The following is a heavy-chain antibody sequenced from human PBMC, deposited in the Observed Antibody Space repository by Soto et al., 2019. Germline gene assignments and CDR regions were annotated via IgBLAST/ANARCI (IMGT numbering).Heavy chain of an antibody. CDR3: AREEGVVIQEGHYYGMDV. CDR1: GYAFTGYY. D-gene: IGHD3-3*01. J-gene: IGHJ6*02. Sequence: ASLWVSCKAFGYAFTGYYMHWVRHPPGQGLEWMGWINPNSGGTNYAQKIQGRVTMTRDTSISTAYMELRRLRSDDTAVYYCAREEGVVIQEGHYYGMDVWGQGTRVTVAS. CDR2: INPNSGGT. V-gene: IGHV1-2*02.